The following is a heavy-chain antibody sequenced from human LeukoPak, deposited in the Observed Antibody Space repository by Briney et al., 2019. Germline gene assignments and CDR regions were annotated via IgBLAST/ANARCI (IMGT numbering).Heavy chain of an antibody. V-gene: IGHV4-39*01. J-gene: IGHJ4*02. D-gene: IGHD3-10*01. CDR2: IYYSGST. Sequence: KPSETLSLTCIVSGGSISSSSYYWGWIRQPPGKGLQWIGSIYYSGSTYYNPSLKSRVTISVDTSKNLFSLEVSYVTAVDTAVYYCARPNSLGENYFDYWGQGTLVTVSS. CDR3: ARPNSLGENYFDY. CDR1: GGSISSSSYY.